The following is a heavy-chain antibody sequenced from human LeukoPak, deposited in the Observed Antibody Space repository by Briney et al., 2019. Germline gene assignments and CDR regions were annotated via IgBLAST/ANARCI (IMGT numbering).Heavy chain of an antibody. J-gene: IGHJ3*02. CDR3: ARAAGLRGPSDM. CDR2: IHTSGNT. CDR1: GGSISSYY. Sequence: PSETLSLTCTVSGGSISSYYWTWIRQPAGKGLEWIGRIHTSGNTNYSPALKSRVTMSVDTSKNQVSLKLYSVTAADTAVYYCARAAGLRGPSDMWGQGTKVTVSS. D-gene: IGHD3-10*01. V-gene: IGHV4-4*07.